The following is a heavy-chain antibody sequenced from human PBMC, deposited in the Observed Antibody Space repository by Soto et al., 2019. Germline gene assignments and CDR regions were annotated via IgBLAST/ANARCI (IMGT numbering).Heavy chain of an antibody. CDR1: GFTFSSYG. Sequence: QVQLVESGGGVVQPGRSLRLSCAASGFTFSSYGMHWVRQAPGKGLEWVAVISYDGSNKYYADYVKGRFTISRDNSKNTLYLQMNSLRAEDTDVYYCAKVPVPNYYYYYMDVWGKGTTVADSS. V-gene: IGHV3-30*18. CDR2: ISYDGSNK. J-gene: IGHJ6*03. CDR3: AKVPVPNYYYYYMDV.